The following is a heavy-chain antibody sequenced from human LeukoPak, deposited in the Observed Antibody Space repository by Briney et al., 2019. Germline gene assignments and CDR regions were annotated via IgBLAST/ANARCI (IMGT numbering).Heavy chain of an antibody. V-gene: IGHV3-23*01. CDR2: ISGSGGST. CDR3: AKSNRLLDFDY. CDR1: GFTFSSYA. J-gene: IGHJ4*02. Sequence: GGSLRLSCAASGFTFSSYAMSGVRRAPGKGLEWVSAISGSGGSTYYADSVKGRFTISRDNSKNTLYLQMNSLRAEDTAVYYCAKSNRLLDFDYWGQGTLVTVSS. D-gene: IGHD3-3*01.